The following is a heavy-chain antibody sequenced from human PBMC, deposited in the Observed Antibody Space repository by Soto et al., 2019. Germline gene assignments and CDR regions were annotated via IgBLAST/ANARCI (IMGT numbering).Heavy chain of an antibody. CDR3: AKGEGRECSYFDSSGYTRYYGMDV. CDR2: ISGSGDNT. V-gene: IGHV3-23*01. J-gene: IGHJ6*02. Sequence: EVQLLESGGGLVQPGGSLRLSCAASGFTFSSYAMSWVRQAPGKGLEWVSAISGSGDNTYYADSVKGRFTISRDNSKNTLYLQMNSLRAEDTAVYYCAKGEGRECSYFDSSGYTRYYGMDVWGQGTTVTVSS. CDR1: GFTFSSYA. D-gene: IGHD3-22*01.